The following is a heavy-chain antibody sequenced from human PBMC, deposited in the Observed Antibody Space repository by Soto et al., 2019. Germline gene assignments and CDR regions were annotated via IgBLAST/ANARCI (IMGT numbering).Heavy chain of an antibody. CDR2: INHSGST. Sequence: PSETLSLTCAVYGWSFSGYYWSWIGQPPGKGLEWIGEINHSGSTNYNPSLKSRVTISVDTSKNQLSLKLSSVTAADTAVYYWARVRGSGRYYYYGRDVWGQGTTVT. CDR1: GWSFSGYY. D-gene: IGHD3-10*01. J-gene: IGHJ6*02. CDR3: ARVRGSGRYYYYGRDV. V-gene: IGHV4-34*01.